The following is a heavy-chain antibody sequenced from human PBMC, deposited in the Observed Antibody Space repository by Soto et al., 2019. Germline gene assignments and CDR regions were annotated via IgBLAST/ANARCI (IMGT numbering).Heavy chain of an antibody. J-gene: IGHJ6*03. Sequence: QVQLQESGPGLVKPSQTLALTCTVSGGSISSRGYYWSWIRQHPGKGLEWLAYIYYTGSSSYNPPLKSGVTIFVVPSNNHSSRRLRSVTAADTAVYYCARDTLYYGNYGLSYDCIDVWGKGTTVSVS. CDR3: ARDTLYYGNYGLSYDCIDV. CDR1: GGSISSRGYY. D-gene: IGHD4-17*01. CDR2: IYYTGSS. V-gene: IGHV4-31*03.